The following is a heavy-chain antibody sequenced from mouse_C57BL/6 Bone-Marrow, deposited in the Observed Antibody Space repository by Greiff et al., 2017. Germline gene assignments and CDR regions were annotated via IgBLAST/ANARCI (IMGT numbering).Heavy chain of an antibody. V-gene: IGHV1-66*01. D-gene: IGHD2-4*01. Sequence: QVQLQQSGPELVKPGASVKISCKASGYSFTSYYIHWVKQRPGQGLEWIGWIYPGSGNTKYNEKFKGKATLTADTSSSTAYMQLSSLTSEDSAVYYCARSGSLGLRRYYYAMDYWGQGTSVTVSS. CDR2: IYPGSGNT. CDR3: ARSGSLGLRRYYYAMDY. J-gene: IGHJ4*01. CDR1: GYSFTSYY.